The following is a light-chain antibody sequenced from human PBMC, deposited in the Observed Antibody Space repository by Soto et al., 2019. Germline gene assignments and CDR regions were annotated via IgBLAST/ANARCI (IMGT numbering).Light chain of an antibody. J-gene: IGKJ4*01. CDR2: DIF. Sequence: ESVLTQSPGTLSLSPGERATLSCGASQSVSSNYLAWYQQKPGQAPRLVIYDIFTRATGVPTRISGSGSGTEFTLTISSLQSEDFAVYYCQQYNSWPLTFGGGTKVDIK. CDR3: QQYNSWPLT. CDR1: QSVSSN. V-gene: IGKV3D-15*01.